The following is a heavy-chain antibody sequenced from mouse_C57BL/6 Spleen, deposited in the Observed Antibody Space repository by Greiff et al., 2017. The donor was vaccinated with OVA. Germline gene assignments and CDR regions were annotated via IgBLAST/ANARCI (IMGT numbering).Heavy chain of an antibody. CDR2: INPNNGGT. Sequence: EVQLQESGPELVKPGASVKIPCKASGYTFTDYNMDWVKQSHGKSLEWIGDINPNNGGTIYNQKFKGKATLTVDKSSSTAYMELRSLTSEDTAVYYCARPGIYYYGSSWYFDVWGTGTTVTVSS. D-gene: IGHD1-1*01. CDR3: ARPGIYYYGSSWYFDV. J-gene: IGHJ1*03. CDR1: GYTFTDYN. V-gene: IGHV1-18*01.